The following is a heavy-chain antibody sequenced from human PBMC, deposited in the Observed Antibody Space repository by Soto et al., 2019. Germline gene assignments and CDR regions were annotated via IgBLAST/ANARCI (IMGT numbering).Heavy chain of an antibody. J-gene: IGHJ4*02. V-gene: IGHV1-69*04. CDR3: ATSYGSGYRAFDF. D-gene: IGHD3-10*01. CDR1: GDTFNFYS. CDR2: VNPILSMS. Sequence: QVQLVQSGAEVKRPGSSVKVSCKASGDTFNFYSINLVRQAPGLGLEWMGRVNPILSMSNYAQRFQGRVTMTADKSTSTAYMELSGLRSEDTAIYYCATSYGSGYRAFDFWGQGALVTVSS.